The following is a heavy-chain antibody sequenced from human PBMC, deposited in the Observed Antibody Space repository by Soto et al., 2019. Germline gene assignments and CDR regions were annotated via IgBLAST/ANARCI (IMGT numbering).Heavy chain of an antibody. CDR1: GLTFSDFW. Sequence: EVQVVESGGGLVQPGGSLRLSCAVSGLTFSDFWMTWVRQAPGKGLEWVASIKADGSETYYLDSVKGRFTISRDNAKNSLYLQMNSLRAEDAAVYYCTTGQYNSRLGGQGTLVTVSS. J-gene: IGHJ4*02. D-gene: IGHD6-19*01. CDR3: TTGQYNSRL. CDR2: IKADGSET. V-gene: IGHV3-7*01.